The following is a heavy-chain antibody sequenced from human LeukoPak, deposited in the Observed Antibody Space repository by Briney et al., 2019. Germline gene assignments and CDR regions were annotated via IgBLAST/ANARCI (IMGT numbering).Heavy chain of an antibody. CDR3: ARAMMMLWFGELLYCWFDP. CDR1: GGSISSYY. V-gene: IGHV4-59*12. D-gene: IGHD3-10*01. J-gene: IGHJ5*02. CDR2: IYYSEST. Sequence: SETLSLTCTVSGGSISSYYWSWIRQPPGKGLEWIGYIYYSESTNYNPSLKSRVTISVDTSKNQFSLKLSSVTAADTAVYYCARAMMMLWFGELLYCWFDPWGQGTLVTVSS.